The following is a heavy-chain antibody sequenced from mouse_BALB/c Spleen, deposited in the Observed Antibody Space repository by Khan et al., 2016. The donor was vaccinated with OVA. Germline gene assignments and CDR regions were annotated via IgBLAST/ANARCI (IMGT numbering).Heavy chain of an antibody. Sequence: QVQLKQSGPELVKPGASVKMSCKVTGYTFTDYVISWVKQRTGQGLEWIGEIYPGSGSTYYNEKFKGKATLTADKSSNTVNMQVSSLTSEDSAVFLCARSYDWAWFAYWGQGTLVTVSA. CDR2: IYPGSGST. CDR1: GYTFTDYV. CDR3: ARSYDWAWFAY. V-gene: IGHV1-77*01. D-gene: IGHD1-1*01. J-gene: IGHJ3*01.